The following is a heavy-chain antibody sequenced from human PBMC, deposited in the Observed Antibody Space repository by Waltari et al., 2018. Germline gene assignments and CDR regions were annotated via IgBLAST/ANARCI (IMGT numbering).Heavy chain of an antibody. CDR3: ASYDFRTGY. D-gene: IGHD3-3*01. Sequence: VQLLESGGGLVQPGGSLRLSCAASGLTFSSYAMSWVRQAPGKGLEWIGSIYYSGSTYYNPSLKSRVTISVDTSKNQFSLKLSSVTAADTAVYYCASYDFRTGYWGQGTLVTVSS. CDR2: IYYSGST. CDR1: GLTFSSYA. V-gene: IGHV4-38-2*01. J-gene: IGHJ4*02.